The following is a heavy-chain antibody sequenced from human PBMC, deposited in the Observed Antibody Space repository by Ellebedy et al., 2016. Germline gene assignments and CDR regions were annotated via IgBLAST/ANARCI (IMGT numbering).Heavy chain of an antibody. D-gene: IGHD1-26*01. V-gene: IGHV3-9*01. CDR1: RFTFDDHA. CDR2: ISWNSGIL. CDR3: ARFAIVGGTTT. Sequence: GGSLRLXCAASRFTFDDHAMHWVRQAPGKGLEWVSGISWNSGILAYADSVRGRFTISRDNAKNTLYLQMTSLRSEDTAVYYCARFAIVGGTTTWGQGTLVTVSS. J-gene: IGHJ5*02.